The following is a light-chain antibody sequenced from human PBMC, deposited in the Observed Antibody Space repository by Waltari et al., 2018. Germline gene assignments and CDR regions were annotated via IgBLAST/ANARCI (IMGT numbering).Light chain of an antibody. Sequence: SPWHRKGEPYVTGCQQRPGQVPRRLIYKVAGRESGVPDRFSGSGSGTDFTRKISRVEAEDVGVEYCMQGSHWPRTFGQGTKLEI. CDR2: KVA. CDR1: SPWHRKGEPY. CDR3: MQGSHWPRT. V-gene: IGKV2-30*02. J-gene: IGKJ2*01.